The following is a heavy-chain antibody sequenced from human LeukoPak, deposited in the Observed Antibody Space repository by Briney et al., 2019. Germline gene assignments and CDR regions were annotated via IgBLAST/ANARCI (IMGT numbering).Heavy chain of an antibody. V-gene: IGHV3-23*01. CDR1: GFSFSTYA. D-gene: IGHD1-26*01. CDR3: AKDSGGTYFYYYYYMDV. CDR2: ISAGGATI. Sequence: PGGSLRLSCAASGFSFSTYAMSWVRQAPGKGLEWVSAISAGGATIYYADSVKGRFTVSRDNSKNTLYLHMNSLRAEDTAIYYCAKDSGGTYFYYYYYMDVWGKETTVTVSS. J-gene: IGHJ6*03.